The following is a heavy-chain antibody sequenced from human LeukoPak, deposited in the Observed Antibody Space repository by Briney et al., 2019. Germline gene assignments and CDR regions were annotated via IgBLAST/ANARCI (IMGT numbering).Heavy chain of an antibody. D-gene: IGHD2/OR15-2a*01. CDR3: AVNMSGSFAI. J-gene: IGHJ3*02. CDR2: MNPNSGNT. CDR1: GYTFTSYD. V-gene: IGHV1-8*01. Sequence: ASVKVSCKASGYTFTSYDINWVRQATGQGLEWMGWMNPNSGNTDYAQKFQGRVTMTRNTSISTAYMELSSLRSEDTAVYYCAVNMSGSFAIWGQGTMVSVSS.